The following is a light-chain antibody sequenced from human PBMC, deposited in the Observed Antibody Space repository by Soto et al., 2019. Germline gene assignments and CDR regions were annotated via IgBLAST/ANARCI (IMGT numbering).Light chain of an antibody. CDR1: QSVLSSSNNKNY. V-gene: IGKV4-1*01. CDR3: QQYYGSPYT. J-gene: IGKJ2*01. CDR2: WAS. Sequence: DIVMTQSPDSLAVSLGERATINCQSSQSVLSSSNNKNYLAWYQQKPGQPPKLLLYWASTRASGVPGRFSGGGSGTEFTLTITGLQAEDVAVYYCQQYYGSPYTFGQGTKLEI.